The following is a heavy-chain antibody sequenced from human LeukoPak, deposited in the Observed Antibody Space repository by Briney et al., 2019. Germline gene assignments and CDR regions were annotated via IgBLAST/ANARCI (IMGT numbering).Heavy chain of an antibody. J-gene: IGHJ3*02. CDR1: GGSISSYY. CDR2: IYTSGST. V-gene: IGHV4-4*07. Sequence: SETLSLTCTVSGGSISSYYWSWIRQPAGKGLEWIGRIYTSGSTNYNPTLKSRVTMSVDTSKNQFSLKLSSVTAADTAVYYCARGEGTYYYDSSDLGAFDIWGQGTMVTVSS. D-gene: IGHD3-22*01. CDR3: ARGEGTYYYDSSDLGAFDI.